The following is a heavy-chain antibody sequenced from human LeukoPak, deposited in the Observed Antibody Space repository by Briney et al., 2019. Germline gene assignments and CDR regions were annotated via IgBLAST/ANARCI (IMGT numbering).Heavy chain of an antibody. V-gene: IGHV3-30*01. CDR2: ISYDGSNK. CDR3: ARDNHYCSSTSCYLYYYYYMDV. D-gene: IGHD2-2*01. Sequence: GGSLRLSCAASGFTFSSYAMHWVRQAPGKGLEWVAVISYDGSNKYYADSVKGRFTISRDNSKNTLYLQMNSLRAEDTAVYDCARDNHYCSSTSCYLYYYYYMDVWGKGTTVTVSS. CDR1: GFTFSSYA. J-gene: IGHJ6*03.